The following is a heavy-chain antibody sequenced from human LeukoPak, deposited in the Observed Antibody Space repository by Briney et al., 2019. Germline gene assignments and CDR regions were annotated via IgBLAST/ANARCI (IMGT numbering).Heavy chain of an antibody. V-gene: IGHV4-61*02. CDR2: IYMSGST. CDR1: GGSIRSGTDY. D-gene: IGHD7-27*01. J-gene: IGHJ6*03. Sequence: PSETLSLTCTVSGGSIRSGTDYWSWIRQPAGKGLEWIGRIYMSGSTDYNPSFKIRVTMSVDTSKNQVSLKLRSVTAADTAVYYCARVVWGGDFHYSLDVWGKGTTVIVSS. CDR3: ARVVWGGDFHYSLDV.